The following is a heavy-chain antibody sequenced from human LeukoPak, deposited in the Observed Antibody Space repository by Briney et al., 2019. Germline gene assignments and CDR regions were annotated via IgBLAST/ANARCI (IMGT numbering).Heavy chain of an antibody. CDR2: IYSGGST. Sequence: GGSLRLSRAASGFTVSSNYMSWVRQAPGKGLEWVSVIYSGGSTYYADSVKGRFTISGDNSKNTLYLQMNSLRAEDTAVYYCARDGDYSSGWYEYFQHWGQGTLVTVSS. D-gene: IGHD6-19*01. V-gene: IGHV3-53*01. CDR3: ARDGDYSSGWYEYFQH. CDR1: GFTVSSNY. J-gene: IGHJ1*01.